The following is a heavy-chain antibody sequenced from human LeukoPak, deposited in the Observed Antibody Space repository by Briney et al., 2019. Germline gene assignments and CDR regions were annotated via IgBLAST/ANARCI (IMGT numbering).Heavy chain of an antibody. Sequence: SQTLSLTCTVSGGSISSGGYYWSWIRQHPGKGLEWIGYIYYSGSTYYNPSLKSRVTISVDTSKNQFSLKLSSVTAADTAVYYCARVHLGDYDIRHWGQGTLVTVSS. D-gene: IGHD3-22*01. V-gene: IGHV4-31*03. CDR3: ARVHLGDYDIRH. CDR2: IYYSGST. CDR1: GGSISSGGYY. J-gene: IGHJ1*01.